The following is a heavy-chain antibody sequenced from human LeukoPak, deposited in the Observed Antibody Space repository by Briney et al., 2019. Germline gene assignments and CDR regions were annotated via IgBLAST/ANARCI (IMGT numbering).Heavy chain of an antibody. J-gene: IGHJ4*02. V-gene: IGHV3-11*05. CDR3: ARESAGGGYFDY. Sequence: GGSLRLSCVASGFTVSNNYMSWIRQAPGKGLEWVSYISSSSSYTNYADSVKGRFTISRDNAKNSLYLQMNSLRAEDTAVYYCARESAGGGYFDYWGQGTLVTVSS. CDR1: GFTVSNNY. CDR2: ISSSSSYT. D-gene: IGHD3-16*01.